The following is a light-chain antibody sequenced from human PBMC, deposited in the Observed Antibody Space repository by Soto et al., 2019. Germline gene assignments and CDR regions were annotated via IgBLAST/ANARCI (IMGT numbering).Light chain of an antibody. CDR3: LQFGDSFRT. CDR2: AAS. Sequence: EIVLTQSPGTLSLSPGERATLSCRASQSLASSYLAWYQQKPGQAPRLLIYAASSRATGIPDRFSGSASGTDFTLTISRLEPEDFAMYYCLQFGDSFRTFGQGTKVDIK. V-gene: IGKV3-20*01. J-gene: IGKJ1*01. CDR1: QSLASSY.